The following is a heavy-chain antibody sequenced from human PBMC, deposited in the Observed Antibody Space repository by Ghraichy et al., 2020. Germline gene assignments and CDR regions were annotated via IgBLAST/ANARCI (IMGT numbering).Heavy chain of an antibody. Sequence: GGSLRLSCAASGFTFSNYYMNWVRQAPGKGLEWVSSTSSTSIFIYHADSVKGRFTISRDNARNSLYLQMNSLRAEDTAVYYCARGAITTGSFKYFDYWGQGTLVTVSS. CDR1: GFTFSNYY. V-gene: IGHV3-21*01. D-gene: IGHD1-1*01. CDR3: ARGAITTGSFKYFDY. CDR2: TSSTSIFI. J-gene: IGHJ4*02.